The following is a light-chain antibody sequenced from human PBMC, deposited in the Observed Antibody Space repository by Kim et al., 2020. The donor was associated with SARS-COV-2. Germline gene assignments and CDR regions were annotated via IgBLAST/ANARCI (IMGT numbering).Light chain of an antibody. Sequence: GALEHTVRITCQVDSLRRYYATWDQKKPGQAPILVIYGKNNRPSGIPGRFSGTSSGNTVSLTITGNQAGDGADYCCNSRDSNDSVVFGGGTQLTV. CDR1: SLRRYY. V-gene: IGLV3-19*01. CDR2: GKN. J-gene: IGLJ2*01. CDR3: NSRDSNDSVV.